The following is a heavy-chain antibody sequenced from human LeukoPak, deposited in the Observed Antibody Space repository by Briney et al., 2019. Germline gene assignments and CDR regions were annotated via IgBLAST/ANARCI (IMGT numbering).Heavy chain of an antibody. J-gene: IGHJ5*02. D-gene: IGHD2-15*01. Sequence: APVKVSCKASGYTFTSYGISWVRQAPGQGLEWMGWISAYNGNTNYAQKLQGRVTMTTDTSTSTAYMELRSLRSDDTAVYYCARYCSGGSCYSAGIDPWGQGTLVTVSS. CDR3: ARYCSGGSCYSAGIDP. V-gene: IGHV1-18*04. CDR1: GYTFTSYG. CDR2: ISAYNGNT.